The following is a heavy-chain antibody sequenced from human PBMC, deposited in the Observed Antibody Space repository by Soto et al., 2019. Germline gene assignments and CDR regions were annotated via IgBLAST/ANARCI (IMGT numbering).Heavy chain of an antibody. Sequence: SETLSLTCTVSGGSISSYYWSWIRQPPGKGLEWIGYIYYSGSTSYNPSLKSRVTISVDTSKNQFSLKLSSVTAADTAVYYCARGPYYDFWSGYRREFDYWGQGTLVTVSS. CDR2: IYYSGST. D-gene: IGHD3-3*01. CDR3: ARGPYYDFWSGYRREFDY. J-gene: IGHJ4*02. CDR1: GGSISSYY. V-gene: IGHV4-59*01.